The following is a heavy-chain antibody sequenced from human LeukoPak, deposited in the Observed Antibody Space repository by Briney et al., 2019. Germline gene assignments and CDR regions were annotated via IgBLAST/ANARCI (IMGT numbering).Heavy chain of an antibody. D-gene: IGHD3-3*01. J-gene: IGHJ6*02. CDR1: RFTFSTFE. CDR3: ARTPTYGFWSGYTLDV. V-gene: IGHV3-48*03. Sequence: GGSLRLSCAASRFTFSTFEMNWVRQAPGKGLEWVSYISGGGSNIYYADSVKGRFTVSRDDAKNSLYLQMDSLRAEDTAVYYCARTPTYGFWSGYTLDVWGQGTTVTVSS. CDR2: ISGGGSNI.